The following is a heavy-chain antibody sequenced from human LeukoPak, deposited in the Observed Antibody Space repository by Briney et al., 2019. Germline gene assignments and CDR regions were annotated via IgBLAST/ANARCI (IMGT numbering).Heavy chain of an antibody. D-gene: IGHD6-19*01. CDR2: INPNSGGT. J-gene: IGHJ4*02. V-gene: IGHV1-2*02. Sequence: GASVKVSCKASGYTFTSYGISWVRQAPGQGLEWMGWINPNSGGTNYAQRFQGRVTMTRDTSISTAYMELSRLRSDDTAVYYCARGGSEKWLDSSFDYWGQGTLVIVSS. CDR1: GYTFTSYG. CDR3: ARGGSEKWLDSSFDY.